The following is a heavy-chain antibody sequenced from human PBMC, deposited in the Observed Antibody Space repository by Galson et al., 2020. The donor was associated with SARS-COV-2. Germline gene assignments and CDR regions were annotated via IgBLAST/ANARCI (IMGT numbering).Heavy chain of an antibody. V-gene: IGHV5-51*01. Sequence: KIGASLKISCQGSGYSFANYWIGWVRQMPGKGLEWMGVVYGADSDVIYSPAFQGQVTISAAKSVNTAYLQWSSLKASDTATYFCTRHVEAINWQKYMDVWGHGTAVIVSS. CDR2: VYGADSDV. CDR1: GYSFANYW. CDR3: TRHVEAINWQKYMDV. J-gene: IGHJ6*02.